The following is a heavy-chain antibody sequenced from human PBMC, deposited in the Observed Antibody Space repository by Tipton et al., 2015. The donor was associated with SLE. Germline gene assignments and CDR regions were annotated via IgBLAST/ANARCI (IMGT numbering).Heavy chain of an antibody. Sequence: LRLSCTVSGGSISSSSYYWGWIRQPPGKGLEWIGSIFYSGSTYYNPSLKSRVTISVDTSKNQFSLKLSSVTAADTAVYYCARGNWGSEDYWGQGTLVTVSS. CDR2: IFYSGST. V-gene: IGHV4-39*07. CDR1: GGSISSSSYY. D-gene: IGHD7-27*01. CDR3: ARGNWGSEDY. J-gene: IGHJ4*02.